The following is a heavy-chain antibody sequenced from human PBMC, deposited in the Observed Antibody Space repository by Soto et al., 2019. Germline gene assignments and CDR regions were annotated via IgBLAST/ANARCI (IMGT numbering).Heavy chain of an antibody. CDR3: ARSILWFGESDEYYFDY. CDR1: GFTFSSYA. J-gene: IGHJ4*02. V-gene: IGHV3-23*01. CDR2: ISGSGGST. Sequence: GGSLRLSCAASGFTFSSYAMSWVRQAPGKGLEWVSAISGSGGSTYYADSVKGRFTISRDNSKNTLYLQMNSLRAEDTAMYYCARSILWFGESDEYYFDYWGQGTLVTVSS. D-gene: IGHD3-10*01.